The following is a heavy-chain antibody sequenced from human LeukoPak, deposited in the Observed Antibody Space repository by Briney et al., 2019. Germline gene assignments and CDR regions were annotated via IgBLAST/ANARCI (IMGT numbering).Heavy chain of an antibody. Sequence: PGGSLRLSCAASGFTVSNAWMSWVRQAPGKGLEWVGRIKNKIDGGTTDYAAPVKGRFTISRDDSKNTLYLQMNSLKTEDTALYYCTTGTNSPRDYWGQGTLVTVSS. CDR2: IKNKIDGGTT. V-gene: IGHV3-15*01. CDR3: TTGTNSPRDY. D-gene: IGHD2-8*01. J-gene: IGHJ4*02. CDR1: GFTVSNAW.